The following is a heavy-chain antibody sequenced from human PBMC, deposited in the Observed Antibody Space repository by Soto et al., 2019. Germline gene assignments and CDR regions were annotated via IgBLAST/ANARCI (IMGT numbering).Heavy chain of an antibody. CDR2: INHSGST. D-gene: IGHD6-6*01. CDR1: GGSFSGYY. V-gene: IGHV4-34*01. CDR3: ARGSGQLAGPYYYYGMDV. J-gene: IGHJ6*02. Sequence: SETLSLTCAVYGGSFSGYYWSWIRQPPGKGLEWIGEINHSGSTNYNPSLKSRVTISVDTSKNQFSLKLSSVTAADTAVYYCARGSGQLAGPYYYYGMDVWGQGTTVTVSS.